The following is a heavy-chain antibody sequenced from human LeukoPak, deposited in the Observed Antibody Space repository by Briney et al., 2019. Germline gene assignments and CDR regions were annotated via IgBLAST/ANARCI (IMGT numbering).Heavy chain of an antibody. Sequence: GASVKVSCKPSGGTFRRYTIIWVRQAPGHGLGWRGRIIPIPGIANYAQKFQGRVTITADKSTSTAYMELSSLRSEDTAVYYCARGRLVVVPAAIPNWASFDYWGQGTLVTVSS. CDR2: IIPIPGIA. J-gene: IGHJ4*02. CDR1: GGTFRRYT. D-gene: IGHD2-2*01. V-gene: IGHV1-69*02. CDR3: ARGRLVVVPAAIPNWASFDY.